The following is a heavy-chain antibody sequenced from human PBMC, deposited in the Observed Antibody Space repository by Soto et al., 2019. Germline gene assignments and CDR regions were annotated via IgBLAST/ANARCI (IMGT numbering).Heavy chain of an antibody. V-gene: IGHV2-26*01. D-gene: IGHD2-15*01. CDR2: IFSNDEK. Sequence: QVTLKESGPVLVKPTEPLTLTCTVSGFSLSNARMGVSWIRQPPGKALEWLAHIFSNDEKSYSTSLKSRLTISKDTSKSQVVLTMTNMDPVDTATYYCARIRMDSGGSCYPPYPWGQGTLVTVSS. J-gene: IGHJ5*02. CDR3: ARIRMDSGGSCYPPYP. CDR1: GFSLSNARMG.